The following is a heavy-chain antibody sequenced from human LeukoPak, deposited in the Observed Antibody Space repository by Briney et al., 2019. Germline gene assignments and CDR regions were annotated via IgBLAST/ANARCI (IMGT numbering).Heavy chain of an antibody. D-gene: IGHD3-10*01. CDR2: MNPNSGNT. V-gene: IGHV1-8*03. CDR1: GYTFTSYD. CDR3: ARDSGGKKWFGEDDAFDI. J-gene: IGHJ3*02. Sequence: ASVKVSCKVSGYTFTSYDINWVRQATGQGLEWMGWMNPNSGNTGYAQKFQGRVTITRNTSISTAYMELSSLRAEDTAVYYCARDSGGKKWFGEDDAFDIWGQGTMVTVSS.